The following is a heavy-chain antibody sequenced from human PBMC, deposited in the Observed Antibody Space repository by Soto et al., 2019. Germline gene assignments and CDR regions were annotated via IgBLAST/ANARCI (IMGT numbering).Heavy chain of an antibody. V-gene: IGHV3-15*07. D-gene: IGHD3-16*02. Sequence: EVQLVESGGGLVKPGESLRLSCTASGLTLTDAWMKWVRQAPGKGLEWVGRLKSKTNGGTADYAAPVRGRFTILRDDSKNMLYLQMNSLKTEDAAVYYFAYYRYSRAVHFDSWGQGTLVTVSS. CDR1: GLTLTDAW. J-gene: IGHJ4*02. CDR3: AYYRYSRAVHFDS. CDR2: LKSKTNGGTA.